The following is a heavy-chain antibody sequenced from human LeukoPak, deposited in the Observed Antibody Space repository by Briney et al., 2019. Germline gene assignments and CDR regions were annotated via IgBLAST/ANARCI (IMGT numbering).Heavy chain of an antibody. Sequence: GESLKISCKGSGYSFTSYWIGWVRQMPGKSLEWMGVIYPGDSDTRYSPSFQGQVTISADKSIRTAYLQWSSLKASDTAMYYCARSYDSSGYYFDYWGQGTLVTVSS. CDR2: IYPGDSDT. CDR3: ARSYDSSGYYFDY. J-gene: IGHJ4*02. V-gene: IGHV5-51*01. CDR1: GYSFTSYW. D-gene: IGHD3-22*01.